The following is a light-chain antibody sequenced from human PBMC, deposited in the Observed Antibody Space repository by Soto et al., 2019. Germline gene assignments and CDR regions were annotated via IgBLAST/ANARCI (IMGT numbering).Light chain of an antibody. Sequence: DIQMTQSPSTLSASVGDRVTITCRASQSISSWLDWYQQKPGKAPKLLIYKASSLESGVPSRFSGSGSGTEFTLTISSLQPDDFAPYYCQQYNSYPWTFGQGTKVEIK. CDR2: KAS. CDR3: QQYNSYPWT. CDR1: QSISSW. V-gene: IGKV1-5*03. J-gene: IGKJ1*01.